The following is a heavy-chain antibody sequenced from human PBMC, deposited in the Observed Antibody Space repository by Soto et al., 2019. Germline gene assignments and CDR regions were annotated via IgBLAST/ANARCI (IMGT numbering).Heavy chain of an antibody. CDR3: ARDKRDYGDYGASDY. Sequence: QVQLVESGGGVVQPGRSLRLSCAASGFTFSSYAMHWVRQAPGKGLEWVAVISYDGSNKYYADSVKGRFTISRDNSKNTLYLQMNSLRAEDTAVYYSARDKRDYGDYGASDYWGQGTLVTVSS. CDR2: ISYDGSNK. V-gene: IGHV3-30-3*01. J-gene: IGHJ4*02. CDR1: GFTFSSYA. D-gene: IGHD4-17*01.